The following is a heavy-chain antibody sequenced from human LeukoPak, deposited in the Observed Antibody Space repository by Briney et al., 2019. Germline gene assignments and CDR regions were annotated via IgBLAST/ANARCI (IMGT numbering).Heavy chain of an antibody. Sequence: SETLSLTCTVSGVSISSYYWSWTRQPPGKGLEWIGFIYYSGSTNYNPSLKSRVTISVDTSKNQFSLKLSSVTAADTAVYYCASPGIVAAGTDRGFDYWGQGTLVTVSS. CDR2: IYYSGST. V-gene: IGHV4-59*01. D-gene: IGHD6-13*01. CDR1: GVSISSYY. J-gene: IGHJ4*02. CDR3: ASPGIVAAGTDRGFDY.